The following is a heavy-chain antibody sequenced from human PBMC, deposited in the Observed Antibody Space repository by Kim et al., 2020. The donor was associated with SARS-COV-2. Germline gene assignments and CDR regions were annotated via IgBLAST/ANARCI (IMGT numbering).Heavy chain of an antibody. J-gene: IGHJ4*02. D-gene: IGHD1-26*01. CDR2: ISCDGGSK. CDR3: AKSLSGSYFGYDY. CDR1: GFTFNTYG. V-gene: IGHV3-30*18. Sequence: GGSLRLSCAASGFTFNTYGMHWVRQAPGKGLEWVAGISCDGGSKYYADSVKGRFTISRDNSKKTLYLQMNSLSIEDTAVYYCAKSLSGSYFGYDYWGQGTLVTVSS.